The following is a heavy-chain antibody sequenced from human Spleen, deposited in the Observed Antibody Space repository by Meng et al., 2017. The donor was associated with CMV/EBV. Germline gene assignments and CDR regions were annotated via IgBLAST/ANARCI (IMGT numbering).Heavy chain of an antibody. Sequence: QVQLVQSGAEVKKPGASVKVSCKASGYTFTSYGISWVRQASGQGLEWMGWISAYNGNTNYAQKRQGRVTMTTDTSTSTAYMELRSLRSDDTAVYYCARGYYDSSGPYRGDWFDPWGQGTLVTVSS. V-gene: IGHV1-18*01. CDR3: ARGYYDSSGPYRGDWFDP. CDR2: ISAYNGNT. J-gene: IGHJ5*02. CDR1: GYTFTSYG. D-gene: IGHD3-22*01.